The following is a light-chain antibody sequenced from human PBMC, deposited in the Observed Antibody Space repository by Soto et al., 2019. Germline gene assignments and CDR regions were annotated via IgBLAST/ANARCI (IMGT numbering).Light chain of an antibody. CDR2: EVS. CDR1: SSDVGSYNL. J-gene: IGLJ1*01. CDR3: CSYAGSSLYV. V-gene: IGLV2-23*02. Sequence: QSARSHPASVSGSPGQSLTISCTGTSSDVGSYNLVSWYQQHPGKAPKLMIYEVSKRPSGVSNRFSGSKSGNTASLTISGLQAEDEADYYCCSYAGSSLYVFGPGTKVTVL.